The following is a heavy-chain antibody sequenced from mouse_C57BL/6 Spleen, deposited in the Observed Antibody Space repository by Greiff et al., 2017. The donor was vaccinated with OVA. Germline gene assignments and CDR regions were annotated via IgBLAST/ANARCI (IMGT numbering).Heavy chain of an antibody. J-gene: IGHJ2*01. CDR3: AGLLYDY. CDR2: INPSNGGT. V-gene: IGHV1-54*01. CDR1: GYAFTNYL. Sequence: VQLQESGAELVRPGTSVKVSCKASGYAFTNYLIEWVKQRPGQGLEWIGNINPSNGGTNYNEKFKSKATLTVDKSSSTAYMQLSSLTSEDSAVYYCAGLLYDYWGQGTTLTVSS. D-gene: IGHD2-1*01.